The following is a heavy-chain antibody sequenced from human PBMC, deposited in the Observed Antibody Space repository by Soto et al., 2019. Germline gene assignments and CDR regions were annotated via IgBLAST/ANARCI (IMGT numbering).Heavy chain of an antibody. CDR1: GGSICSSSYY. J-gene: IGHJ3*02. Sequence: ETLSLTCTVSGGSICSSSYYWGWIRQPPGKGLEWIGSIYYSGSTNYNPSLKSRVTISVDTSKNQFSLKLSSVTAADTAVYYCARGGISERRKGHDAFDIWGQGTMVTVSS. CDR2: IYYSGST. CDR3: ARGGISERRKGHDAFDI. D-gene: IGHD2-15*01. V-gene: IGHV4-39*07.